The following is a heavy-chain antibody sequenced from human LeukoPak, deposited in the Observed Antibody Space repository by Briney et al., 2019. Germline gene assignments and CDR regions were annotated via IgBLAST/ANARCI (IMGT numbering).Heavy chain of an antibody. CDR2: ISSDGNDQ. CDR1: GFTFNRYA. CDR3: ARAFVDTAMGGY. V-gene: IGHV3-30*14. Sequence: PGWSLRLSCAASGFTFNRYAIHWVRQAPGKGLEWVTVISSDGNDQHYADSVKGRFTISRDNSKNTLYLQMNSLRAEDTAVYYCARAFVDTAMGGYWGQGTLVTVSS. J-gene: IGHJ4*02. D-gene: IGHD5-18*01.